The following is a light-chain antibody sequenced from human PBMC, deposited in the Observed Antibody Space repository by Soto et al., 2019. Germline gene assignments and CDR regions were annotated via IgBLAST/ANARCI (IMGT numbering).Light chain of an antibody. CDR1: SSDIGAYNF. CDR3: NSFTSRNTLV. J-gene: IGLJ3*02. Sequence: QSVLTQPASVSGSPGQSITISCTGTSSDIGAYNFVSWYQQHPGKVPKVIIYEVSNRPSGVPDRFSGSKSGNTASLTISGLQADDEADYYCNSFTSRNTLVFXGGTKVTVL. CDR2: EVS. V-gene: IGLV2-14*01.